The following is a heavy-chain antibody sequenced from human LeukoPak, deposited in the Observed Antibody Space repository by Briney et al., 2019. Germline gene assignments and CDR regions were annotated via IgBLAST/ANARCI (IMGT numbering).Heavy chain of an antibody. CDR2: ISWNSGSI. J-gene: IGHJ6*02. D-gene: IGHD3-10*01. CDR3: AKDGYYGSGSYYYYYYGMDV. Sequence: GGSLRLSCAASGFTFDDYAMHWVRQAPGKGLEWVSGISWNSGSIGYADSVKGRFTISRDNAKNSLYLQMNSLRAEDTALYYCAKDGYYGSGSYYYYYYGMDVWGQGTTVTVSS. CDR1: GFTFDDYA. V-gene: IGHV3-9*01.